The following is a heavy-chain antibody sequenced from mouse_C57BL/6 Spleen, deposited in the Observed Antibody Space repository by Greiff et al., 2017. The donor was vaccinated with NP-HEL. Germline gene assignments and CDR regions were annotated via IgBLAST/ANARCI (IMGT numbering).Heavy chain of an antibody. CDR1: GYSITSGYY. CDR3: ARVRDYDFWFAD. Sequence: ESGPGLVKPSQSLSLTCSVTGYSITSGYYWNWIRQFPGTKLEWMGYISYDGSNNYNPSLKNRISITRDTSKHQLFLKLNSVTTEDTATYYCARVRDYDFWFADWGQGTLVTVSA. V-gene: IGHV3-6*01. CDR2: ISYDGSN. J-gene: IGHJ3*01. D-gene: IGHD2-4*01.